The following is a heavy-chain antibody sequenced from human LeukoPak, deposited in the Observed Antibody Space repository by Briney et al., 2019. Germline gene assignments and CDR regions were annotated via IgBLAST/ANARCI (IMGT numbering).Heavy chain of an antibody. CDR2: INPNSGGT. D-gene: IGHD4-17*01. Sequence: GASVKVSCKASGYTFTGYYMHWVRQAPGQGLEWMEWINPNSGGTNYAQKFQGRVTMTRDTSISTAYMELSRLRSDDTAVYYCARVSGGYGDYDPHWFDPWGQGTLVTVSS. V-gene: IGHV1-2*02. CDR1: GYTFTGYY. CDR3: ARVSGGYGDYDPHWFDP. J-gene: IGHJ5*02.